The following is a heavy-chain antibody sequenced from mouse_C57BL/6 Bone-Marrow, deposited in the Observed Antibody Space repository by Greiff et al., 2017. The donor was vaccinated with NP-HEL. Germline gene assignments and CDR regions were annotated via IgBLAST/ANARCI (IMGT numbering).Heavy chain of an antibody. V-gene: IGHV5-6*01. CDR3: ASLYYYDMDY. CDR2: ISSGGSYT. Sequence: EVKLMESGGDLVKPGGSLKLSCAASGFTFSSYGMSWVRQTPDKRLEWVATISSGGSYTYYPDSVKGRFTISRDNAKNTLYLQMSSLKSEDTAMYYCASLYYYDMDYWGQGTSVTVSS. CDR1: GFTFSSYG. J-gene: IGHJ4*01.